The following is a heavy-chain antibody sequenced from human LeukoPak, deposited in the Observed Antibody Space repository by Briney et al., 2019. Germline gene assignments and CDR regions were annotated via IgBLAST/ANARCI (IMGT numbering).Heavy chain of an antibody. CDR1: GFTFSSYA. V-gene: IGHV3-33*01. D-gene: IGHD6-13*01. CDR2: IWSDGNNK. J-gene: IGHJ4*02. CDR3: ARGQPGVAAAGNLDY. Sequence: PGGSLRLSCAASGFTFSSYAMHWVRQAPGKGLEWVAIIWSDGNNKYYADSVEGRFTISRDTSKNTLLLQMNSLRAEDTAVYYCARGQPGVAAAGNLDYWGQGTLVTVSS.